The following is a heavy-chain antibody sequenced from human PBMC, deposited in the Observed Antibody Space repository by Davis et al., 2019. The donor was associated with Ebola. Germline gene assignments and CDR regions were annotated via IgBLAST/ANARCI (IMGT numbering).Heavy chain of an antibody. D-gene: IGHD2-15*01. CDR1: GFTLSNYG. J-gene: IGHJ4*02. CDR2: IKQDGSEK. Sequence: PGGSLRLSCAASGFTLSNYGMHWVRQAPGKGLEWVANIKQDGSEKYYVDSVKGRFTISRDNAKNSLYLQMNSLRAEDTAVYYCAKGSHLPYWGQGTLVTVSS. CDR3: AKGSHLPY. V-gene: IGHV3-7*01.